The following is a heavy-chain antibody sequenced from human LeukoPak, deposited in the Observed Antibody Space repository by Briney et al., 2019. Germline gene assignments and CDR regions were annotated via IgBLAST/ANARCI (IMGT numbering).Heavy chain of an antibody. J-gene: IGHJ6*03. Sequence: GGSLRLSCAASGFTFSSYSMNWVRQAPGKGLEWVSYISSSSSTIYYADSVKGRFTISRDNAKNSLYLQMNSLRAEDTAVYYCARAHTAMGRYYYYYMDVWGKGTTVTVSS. CDR1: GFTFSSYS. V-gene: IGHV3-48*01. CDR3: ARAHTAMGRYYYYYMDV. CDR2: ISSSSSTI. D-gene: IGHD5-18*01.